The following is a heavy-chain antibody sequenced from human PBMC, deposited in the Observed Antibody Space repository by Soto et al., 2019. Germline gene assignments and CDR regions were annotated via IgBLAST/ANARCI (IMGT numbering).Heavy chain of an antibody. CDR3: AREQWLVGNY. CDR1: GGSISSSSYY. CDR2: IYYSGST. Sequence: SETLSLTSTVSGGSISSSSYYWGWIRQPPGRGLEWIGSIYYSGSTYYNPSLKSRVTISVDTSKNQFSLKLSSVTAADTAVYYCAREQWLVGNYWGQGTLVTVSS. D-gene: IGHD6-19*01. V-gene: IGHV4-39*01. J-gene: IGHJ4*02.